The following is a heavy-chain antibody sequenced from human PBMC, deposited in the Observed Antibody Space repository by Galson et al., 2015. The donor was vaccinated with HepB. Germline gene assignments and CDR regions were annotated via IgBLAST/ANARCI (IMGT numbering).Heavy chain of an antibody. V-gene: IGHV3-9*01. CDR2: ISWDSSSL. Sequence: SLRLSCAASGFTFGDYGMHWVRQAPGKGLEWVSSISWDSSSLGYADSVKGRFTISRDNAKKSLYLQMNSLRAEDTAFYYCAKDSCSSTSCYYYYAMDVWGQGTTVTVSS. J-gene: IGHJ6*02. D-gene: IGHD2-2*01. CDR1: GFTFGDYG. CDR3: AKDSCSSTSCYYYYAMDV.